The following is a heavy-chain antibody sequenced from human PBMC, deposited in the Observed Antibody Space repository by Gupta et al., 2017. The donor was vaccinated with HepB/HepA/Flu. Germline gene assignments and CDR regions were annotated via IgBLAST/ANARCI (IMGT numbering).Heavy chain of an antibody. CDR1: GFTFDDFT. D-gene: IGHD3-10*01. V-gene: IGHV3-43*01. J-gene: IGHJ6*03. CDR3: AKASGGAANYYYSSMDV. CDR2: INWDGGST. Sequence: EVQLVESGGAVVQPGGSLRLSCAASGFTFDDFTMHWVRQAPGKGLEWVSLINWDGGSTFYADSVKGRFTVSRDNSKNSLYLQMNSLTTEDTALYYCAKASGGAANYYYSSMDVWGKGTTVTVSS.